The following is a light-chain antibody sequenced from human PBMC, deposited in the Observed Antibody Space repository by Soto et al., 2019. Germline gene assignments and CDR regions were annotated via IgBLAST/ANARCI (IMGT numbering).Light chain of an antibody. CDR3: QQYNNWPRT. V-gene: IGKV3-15*01. J-gene: IGKJ3*01. CDR1: QIISNN. Sequence: EIVMMQSPVTLSVSPGERATLSCRASQIISNNLAWFQQKPGQAPRLLIYAASTRAAGTPARFSGSGSGTEFTLTIGSLQSEDYAVYYCQQYNNWPRTFGPGTKVDIK. CDR2: AAS.